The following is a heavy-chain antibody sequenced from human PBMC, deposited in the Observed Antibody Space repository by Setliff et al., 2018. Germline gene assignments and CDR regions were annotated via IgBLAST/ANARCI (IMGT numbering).Heavy chain of an antibody. CDR3: ARDGGKYRATTSCFHFGY. Sequence: LRLSCAASGFHFNSYGMHWVRQAPGKGLEWVAFIRFDGSNKNYEDSVKGRFTISRDNSKNTLYLQMNNLRGDDTAVYYCARDGGKYRATTSCFHFGYWGQGTQVTVSS. J-gene: IGHJ4*02. V-gene: IGHV3-30*02. CDR1: GFHFNSYG. CDR2: IRFDGSNK. D-gene: IGHD2-2*01.